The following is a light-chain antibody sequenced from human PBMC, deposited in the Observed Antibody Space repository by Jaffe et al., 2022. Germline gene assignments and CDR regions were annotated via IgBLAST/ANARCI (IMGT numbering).Light chain of an antibody. CDR1: IGYDRSQ. CDR3: GADLGNGNNFMYV. CDR2: VDTNGNVG. J-gene: IGLJ1*01. Sequence: QLVLTQPPSTSASLGASVTLTCTLSIGYDRSQVDWYQQRPEKGPRFLMRVDTNGNVGSRGDDIPNRFSVSGSGLNRFLTINNIQEDDEGDFHCGADLGNGNNFMYVFGTGTQVTVL. V-gene: IGLV9-49*01.